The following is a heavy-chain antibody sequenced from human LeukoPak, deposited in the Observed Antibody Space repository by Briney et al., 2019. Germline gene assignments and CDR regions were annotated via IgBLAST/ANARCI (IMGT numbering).Heavy chain of an antibody. Sequence: SETLSLTCTVSGGSISSSSYYWGWIRQPPGKGLQWIGSIYYRGSTYYNPSLKSRVTISVDTSKNQFSLKLSSVTAADTAVYYCARGTHYYDSSGYYYGWSGAFDIWGQGTMVTVSS. CDR1: GGSISSSSYY. CDR2: IYYRGST. J-gene: IGHJ3*02. V-gene: IGHV4-39*07. CDR3: ARGTHYYDSSGYYYGWSGAFDI. D-gene: IGHD3-22*01.